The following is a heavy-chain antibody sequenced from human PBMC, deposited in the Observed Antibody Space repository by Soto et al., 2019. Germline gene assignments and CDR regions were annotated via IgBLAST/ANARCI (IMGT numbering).Heavy chain of an antibody. CDR1: GFTFSSYA. Sequence: PGGSLRLSCAASGFTFSSYAMHWVRQAPGKGLEWVAVISYDGSNKYYADSVKGRFTISRDNSKNTLYLQMNSLRAEDTAVYYCALWNYSGYWRQGTLVTVSS. V-gene: IGHV3-30-3*01. D-gene: IGHD1-1*01. CDR3: ALWNYSGY. J-gene: IGHJ4*02. CDR2: ISYDGSNK.